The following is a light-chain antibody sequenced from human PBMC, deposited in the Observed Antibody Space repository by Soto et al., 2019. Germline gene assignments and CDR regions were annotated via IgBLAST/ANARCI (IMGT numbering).Light chain of an antibody. V-gene: IGKV3-20*01. CDR3: LQYGGSPWT. J-gene: IGKJ2*01. CDR2: GVS. Sequence: EIVLTQSPATLSVSPGERATLSCRASQIITGNYLAWCQQRPGQAPRLLFSGVSSRATGIPDRFSGSGSGTDFTLTISRLEPADFAVYYCLQYGGSPWTFGHGTKLEIK. CDR1: QIITGNY.